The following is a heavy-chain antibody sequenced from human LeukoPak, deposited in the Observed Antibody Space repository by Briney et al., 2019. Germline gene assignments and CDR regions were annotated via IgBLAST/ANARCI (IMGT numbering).Heavy chain of an antibody. CDR2: IYYSGST. D-gene: IGHD3-22*01. CDR1: GGSISSYY. V-gene: IGHV4-59*01. CDR3: ARVGDYYDSSGYYRGFDY. J-gene: IGHJ4*02. Sequence: PSETLSLTCTVSGGSISSYYWSWIRQPPGKGLEWIGYIYYSGSTNYNPSLKSRVTISVDTSKNQFSLKLSSVTAADTAVYYCARVGDYYDSSGYYRGFDYWGQGTLVTVSS.